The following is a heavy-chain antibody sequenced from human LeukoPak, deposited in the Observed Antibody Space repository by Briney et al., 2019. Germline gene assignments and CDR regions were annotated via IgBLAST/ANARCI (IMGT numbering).Heavy chain of an antibody. V-gene: IGHV1-2*02. CDR3: ARGYLVGLYGGNSEFGY. Sequence: GASVKVSCKASGYTFTGYYMHWVRQAPGQGLEWMGWINPNSGGTNYAQKFQGRVTMTRDTSISTAYMELSRLRSDDTAVYYCARGYLVGLYGGNSEFGYWGQGTLVTVSS. D-gene: IGHD4-23*01. CDR2: INPNSGGT. J-gene: IGHJ4*02. CDR1: GYTFTGYY.